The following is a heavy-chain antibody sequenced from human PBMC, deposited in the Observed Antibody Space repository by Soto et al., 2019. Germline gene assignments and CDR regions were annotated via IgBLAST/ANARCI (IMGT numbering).Heavy chain of an antibody. D-gene: IGHD3-10*01. V-gene: IGHV1-69*13. CDR2: IIPIFGTA. CDR3: ARGSMGLGSGSLYCTDV. Sequence: SVKVSCKAAGGTFSSYAISWVRQAPGQGLEWMGGIIPIFGTANYAQKFQGRVTITADESTSTAYMELSSLRSEDTAVYYCARGSMGLGSGSLYCTDVRCTGLTVTL. CDR1: GGTFSSYA. J-gene: IGHJ6*04.